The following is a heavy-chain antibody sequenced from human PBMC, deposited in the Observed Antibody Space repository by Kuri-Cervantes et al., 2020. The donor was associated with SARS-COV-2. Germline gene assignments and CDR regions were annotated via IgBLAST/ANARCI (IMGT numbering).Heavy chain of an antibody. Sequence: LSLTCAASGFTFSSYAMHWVRQAPGKGLEWVAVISYDGSNKYYADSVKGRFTIPRDNSKSTLYLQMNSLRAEDTAVYYCARDLHCSSTSCYSPWFDPWGQGTLVTVSS. J-gene: IGHJ5*02. V-gene: IGHV3-30-3*01. CDR2: ISYDGSNK. CDR1: GFTFSSYA. D-gene: IGHD2-2*01. CDR3: ARDLHCSSTSCYSPWFDP.